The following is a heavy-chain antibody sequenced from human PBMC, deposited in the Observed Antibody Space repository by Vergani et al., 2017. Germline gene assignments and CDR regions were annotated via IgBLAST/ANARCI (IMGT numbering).Heavy chain of an antibody. CDR1: GGSFRGYY. D-gene: IGHD3-22*01. J-gene: IGHJ2*01. V-gene: IGHV4-34*01. Sequence: QVPLQQWGAGLLQPSEALYLTCAVYGGSFRGYYWSWIRQPPGKGLEWIGEINHSGSTNYNPSLKSRVTISVDTSKNQFSLKLSSVTAADTAVYYCAINYYDSSGYYPKRYFDLWGRGTLVTVSS. CDR2: INHSGST. CDR3: AINYYDSSGYYPKRYFDL.